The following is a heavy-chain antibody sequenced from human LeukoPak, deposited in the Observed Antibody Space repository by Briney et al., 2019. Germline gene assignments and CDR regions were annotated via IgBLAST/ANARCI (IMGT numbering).Heavy chain of an antibody. CDR3: ARDPNYYDSSGPPDY. V-gene: IGHV1-2*02. J-gene: IGHJ4*02. Sequence: ASVKVSCKASGYTFTGYYMHWVRQAPGQGLEWMGWINPNSGGTNYAQKFQGRVTMTRDTSISTAYMELSRLSSDDTAVYYCARDPNYYDSSGPPDYWGQGKLVTVSS. CDR2: INPNSGGT. CDR1: GYTFTGYY. D-gene: IGHD3-22*01.